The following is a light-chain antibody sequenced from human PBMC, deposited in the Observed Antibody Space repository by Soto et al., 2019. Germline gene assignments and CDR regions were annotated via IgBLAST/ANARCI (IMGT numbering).Light chain of an antibody. CDR1: QGISSY. CDR2: AAS. CDR3: QQLNSYTLPLT. J-gene: IGKJ4*01. Sequence: DIQLTQSPSFLSASVGDRVTITCRASQGISSYLAWYQQKPGKAPKLLIYAASTLQSGVPSRFSGSGSGTEFTLTISSLQPEDFATYYCQQLNSYTLPLTFGGGTKVEIK. V-gene: IGKV1-9*01.